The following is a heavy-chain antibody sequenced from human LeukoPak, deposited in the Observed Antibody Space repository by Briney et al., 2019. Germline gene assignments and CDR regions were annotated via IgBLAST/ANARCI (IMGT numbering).Heavy chain of an antibody. V-gene: IGHV5-51*01. CDR3: ARHREGDCSSTSCYRDSRWFDP. CDR2: IYPGDSDT. Sequence: GESLKISCKGSGYSFTSYWSGGARQMPGKGLEWMGIIYPGDSDTTYSPSFQGQVTISADTSISTAYLQWSSLKAPDTAMYYCARHREGDCSSTSCYRDSRWFDPWGQGTLVTVSS. D-gene: IGHD2-2*02. J-gene: IGHJ5*02. CDR1: GYSFTSYW.